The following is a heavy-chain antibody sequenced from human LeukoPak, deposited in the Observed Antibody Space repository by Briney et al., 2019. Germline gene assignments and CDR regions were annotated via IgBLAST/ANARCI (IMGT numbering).Heavy chain of an antibody. CDR3: AKNNDLDY. CDR2: IAGSGVST. J-gene: IGHJ4*02. V-gene: IGHV3-23*01. D-gene: IGHD1-1*01. CDR1: GFPFSSYA. Sequence: QPGGSLRLSCAASGFPFSSYAMSRVRQAPGKGLEWVSYIAGSGVSTYYADSVKGRFTISRDNSKNTLYLQMNSLRAEDTAVYYCAKNNDLDYWGQGTLVTVSS.